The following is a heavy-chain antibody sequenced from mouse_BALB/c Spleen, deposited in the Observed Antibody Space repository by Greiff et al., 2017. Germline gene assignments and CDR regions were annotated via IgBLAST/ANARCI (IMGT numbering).Heavy chain of an antibody. CDR3: ARDYGGGYYYAMDY. V-gene: IGHV14-3*02. Sequence: EVKLQESGAELVKPGASVKLSCTASGFNIKDTYMHWVKQRPEQGLEWIGRIDPANGNTKYDPKFQGKATITADTSSNTAYLQLSSLTSEDTAVYYCARDYGGGYYYAMDYWGQGTSVTVSS. J-gene: IGHJ4*01. CDR2: IDPANGNT. D-gene: IGHD1-1*01. CDR1: GFNIKDTY.